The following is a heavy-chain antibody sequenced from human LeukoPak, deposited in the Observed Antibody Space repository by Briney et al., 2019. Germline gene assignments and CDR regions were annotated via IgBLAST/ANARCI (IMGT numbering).Heavy chain of an antibody. D-gene: IGHD4-23*01. CDR2: IYSGGST. V-gene: IGHV3-53*01. CDR3: ARGGDGGNSLDY. Sequence: PGGSLRLSCAASGLTVSSNHMNWVRQAPGKGLEWVSVIYSGGSTYYADSVTGRFTISRDNAKNTLYLQMNSLRAEDTAVYCCARGGDGGNSLDYWGQGALITVSS. J-gene: IGHJ4*02. CDR1: GLTVSSNH.